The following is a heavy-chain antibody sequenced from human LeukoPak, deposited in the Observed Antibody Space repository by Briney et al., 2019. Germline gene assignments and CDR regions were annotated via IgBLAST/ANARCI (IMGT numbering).Heavy chain of an antibody. CDR2: IIPIFGTA. D-gene: IGHD3-10*01. J-gene: IGHJ4*02. CDR1: GGTFSSYA. Sequence: SVKVSCKASGGTFSSYAISWVRQAPGQGLEWMGGIIPIFGTANYAQKFQGRVTITADESTSTAYMELSSLRSEDTAVYYCARANPTPEPSPLLWFGESFDYRGQGTLVTVSS. CDR3: ARANPTPEPSPLLWFGESFDY. V-gene: IGHV1-69*01.